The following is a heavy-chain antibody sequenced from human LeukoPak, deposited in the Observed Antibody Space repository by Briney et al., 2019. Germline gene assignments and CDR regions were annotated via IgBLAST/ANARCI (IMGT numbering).Heavy chain of an antibody. J-gene: IGHJ4*02. CDR1: GYSFTSYW. V-gene: IGHV5-51*01. CDR3: ARTGYTSGWCVGSFQY. D-gene: IGHD6-19*01. CDR2: IYPADSDA. Sequence: GESLKISCKASGYSFTSYWIGWVRQMPGKGLEWMGIIYPADSDAKYSPSFQGQVTISADKSISTAYLQWSSLKASDTAIYYCARTGYTSGWCVGSFQYWGQGTLVTVSS.